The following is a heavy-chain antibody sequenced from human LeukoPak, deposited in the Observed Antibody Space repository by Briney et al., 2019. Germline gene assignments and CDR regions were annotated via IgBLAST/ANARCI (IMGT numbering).Heavy chain of an antibody. J-gene: IGHJ3*02. CDR3: ARTLHPVMVRGPIPI. V-gene: IGHV3-23*01. D-gene: IGHD3-10*01. Sequence: PGGSLRLSCAASGFTFSSYAMSWVRQAPGKGLEWVPAISGSGGSTYYADSVKGRFTISRDNSKNTLYLQMNSLRAEDTAVYYCARTLHPVMVRGPIPIWGQGTMVTVSS. CDR1: GFTFSSYA. CDR2: ISGSGGST.